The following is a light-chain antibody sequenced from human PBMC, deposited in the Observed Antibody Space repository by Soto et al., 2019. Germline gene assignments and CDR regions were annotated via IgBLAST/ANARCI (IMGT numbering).Light chain of an antibody. CDR2: EVS. CDR1: STNVGTYQA. J-gene: IGLJ1*01. V-gene: IGLV2-14*02. CDR3: SSYTSSNTLV. Sequence: QSALTQPASVSGSPGQSVTISCTGTSTNVGTYQAISWYQQHPGKAPKLILYEVSQRPSGVSDRFSGSKSGNTASLTISGLQAEDEADYYCSSYTSSNTLVFGTGTKVTVL.